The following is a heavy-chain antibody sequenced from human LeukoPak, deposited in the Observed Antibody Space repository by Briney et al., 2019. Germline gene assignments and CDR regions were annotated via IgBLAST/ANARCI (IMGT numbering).Heavy chain of an antibody. D-gene: IGHD4-11*01. CDR3: ARSPAATVEAEYYFDY. J-gene: IGHJ4*02. Sequence: SETLSLTCTVSGGSISSYYWSWIRQPPGKGLEWIGYIYTSGSTNYNPSLKSRVTISVDTSKNQFSLKLSSVTAADTAVYYCARSPAATVEAEYYFDYWGQGTLVTVSS. V-gene: IGHV4-4*09. CDR1: GGSISSYY. CDR2: IYTSGST.